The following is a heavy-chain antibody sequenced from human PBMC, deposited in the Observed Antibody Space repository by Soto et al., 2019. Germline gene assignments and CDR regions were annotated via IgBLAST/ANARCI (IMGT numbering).Heavy chain of an antibody. D-gene: IGHD6-6*01. CDR3: ARDRRGSSSSHDFDY. CDR2: INPSGGST. CDR1: GYTFTGYY. V-gene: IGHV1-46*01. J-gene: IGHJ4*02. Sequence: ASVKVSCKASGYTFTGYYMHWVRQAPGQGLEWMGIINPSGGSTSYAQKFQGRVTMTRDTSTSTVYMELSSLRSEDTAVYYCARDRRGSSSSHDFDYWGQGTLVTVSS.